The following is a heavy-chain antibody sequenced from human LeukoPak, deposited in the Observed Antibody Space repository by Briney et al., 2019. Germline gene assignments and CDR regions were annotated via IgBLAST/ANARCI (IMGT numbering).Heavy chain of an antibody. CDR1: GFTFSSYG. D-gene: IGHD3-16*01. V-gene: IGHV3-30*03. J-gene: IGHJ4*02. Sequence: GRSLRLSCAGSGFTFSSYGMHWVRQAPGKGLEWVAVISYDGSNKYYADSVKGRFTISRDNAQNSLYLQMNGLRVEDTAVYYCTRRLDDWGQGTLVTVSS. CDR3: TRRLDD. CDR2: ISYDGSNK.